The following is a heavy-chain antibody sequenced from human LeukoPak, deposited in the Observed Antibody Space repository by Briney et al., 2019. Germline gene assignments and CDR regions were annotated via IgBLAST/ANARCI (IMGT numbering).Heavy chain of an antibody. CDR2: ISGDGGST. Sequence: PGGSLRLSCAASGFTFRDYAMHWVRQAPGKGLEWVSLISGDGGSTYYADSVKGRFTISRDNSKNSLYLQMNSLRTEDTALYYCAKDMCYCSNTSCYYVVYYYYGIDVWGQGTTVTVSS. CDR1: GFTFRDYA. D-gene: IGHD2-2*01. CDR3: AKDMCYCSNTSCYYVVYYYYGIDV. V-gene: IGHV3-43*02. J-gene: IGHJ6*02.